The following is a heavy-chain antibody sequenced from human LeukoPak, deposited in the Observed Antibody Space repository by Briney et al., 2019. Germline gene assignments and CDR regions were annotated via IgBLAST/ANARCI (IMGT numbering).Heavy chain of an antibody. CDR2: INPDSGAT. D-gene: IGHD5-12*01. Sequence: GASVKVSCKASGYTLTGYYMHWVRQAPGQGLEWMGWINPDSGATDYAQKFQGRVTMTRDTSITTAYMELSRLTYDDTAVYYCARDGSSAINTNWFDPWGQGTLVAVSS. CDR1: GYTLTGYY. J-gene: IGHJ5*02. CDR3: ARDGSSAINTNWFDP. V-gene: IGHV1-2*02.